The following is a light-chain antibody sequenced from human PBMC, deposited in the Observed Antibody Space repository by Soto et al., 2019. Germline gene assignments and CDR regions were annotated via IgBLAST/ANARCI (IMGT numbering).Light chain of an antibody. J-gene: IGLJ3*02. V-gene: IGLV1-51*02. CDR2: ENN. CDR3: GTWDSSLSAPNWV. Sequence: QSVLTQPPSVSAAPGQKVTISCSGSSSNIGNNYVSWYQQLPGTAPKLLIYENNRRPSGIPDRFSASKSGTSATLGITGLQTGDGADYYCGTWDSSLSAPNWVFGGGTKLTVL. CDR1: SSNIGNNY.